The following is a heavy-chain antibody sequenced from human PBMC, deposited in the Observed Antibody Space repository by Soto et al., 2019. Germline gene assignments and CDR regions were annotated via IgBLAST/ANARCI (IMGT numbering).Heavy chain of an antibody. J-gene: IGHJ6*02. V-gene: IGHV1-3*01. D-gene: IGHD3-9*01. CDR2: INAGNGNT. Sequence: GASVKVSCKASGYTFTSYAMHWVRQAPGQRLEWMGWINAGNGNTKYSQKFQGRVTITRDTSASTAYMELSSLRSEDTAVYYCAKSLVELRYFDWLPQIYGMDVWGQGTTVTVSS. CDR3: AKSLVELRYFDWLPQIYGMDV. CDR1: GYTFTSYA.